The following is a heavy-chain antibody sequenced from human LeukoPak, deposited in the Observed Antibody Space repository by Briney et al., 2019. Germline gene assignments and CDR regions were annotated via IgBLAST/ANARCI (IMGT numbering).Heavy chain of an antibody. CDR2: INPNSGGT. D-gene: IGHD6-13*01. CDR1: GYTFTGYY. CDR3: ASPRSAAALIDI. V-gene: IGHV1-2*02. Sequence: ASVKVSCKASGYTFTGYYMHWVRQAPGQGFEWMGWINPNSGGTNYAQKFQGRVTMTRDTSISTAYMELSRLRSDDTAVYYCASPRSAAALIDIWGQGTMVTVSS. J-gene: IGHJ3*02.